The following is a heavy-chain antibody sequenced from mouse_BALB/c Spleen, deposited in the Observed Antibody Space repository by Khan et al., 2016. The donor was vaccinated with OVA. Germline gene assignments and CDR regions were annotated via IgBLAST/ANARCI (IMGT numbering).Heavy chain of an antibody. Sequence: EVQLQQSGPELVKPGASVKISCKASSYSFTGYFMNWVMQSHGKRLEWIGRINPHIGETFYNQKFTDKATLTVDESSTTAHMELRSLASEDSAVYYCARKNGSDFDYWGQGTTLTVSS. CDR2: INPHIGET. CDR1: SYSFTGYF. CDR3: ARKNGSDFDY. V-gene: IGHV1-20*02. D-gene: IGHD1-1*01. J-gene: IGHJ2*01.